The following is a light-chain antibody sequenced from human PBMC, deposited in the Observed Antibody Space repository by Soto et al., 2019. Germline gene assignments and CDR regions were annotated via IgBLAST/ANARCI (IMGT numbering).Light chain of an antibody. CDR3: QQYGGSPRT. CDR2: GAS. CDR1: QRVSSSY. J-gene: IGKJ1*01. V-gene: IGKV3-20*01. Sequence: EIVLTQSPGTLSLSPGERATLSCRASQRVSSSYLAWYQQKPGQAPRLLIFGASTRATGIPDRFSGSGSETDFTLTISRLEPEDFAVYYCQQYGGSPRTFGQGTKVDIK.